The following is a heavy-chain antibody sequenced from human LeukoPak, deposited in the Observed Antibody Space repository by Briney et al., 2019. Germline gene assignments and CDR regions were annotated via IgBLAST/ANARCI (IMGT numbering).Heavy chain of an antibody. V-gene: IGHV1-8*01. CDR2: IIPKSGNT. Sequence: ASVRVSCKASGYTFTSYDINWGRQATGQGLEWRGWIIPKSGNTGYAQKLQGRVTMTRNTSISTAYMELSSLRSEDTAVYYCAISTYYYGSGSYYSWFDPWGQGTLVTVSS. CDR3: AISTYYYGSGSYYSWFDP. J-gene: IGHJ5*02. D-gene: IGHD3-10*01. CDR1: GYTFTSYD.